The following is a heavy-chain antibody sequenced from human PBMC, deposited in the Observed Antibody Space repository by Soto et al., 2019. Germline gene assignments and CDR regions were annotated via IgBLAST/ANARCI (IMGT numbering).Heavy chain of an antibody. Sequence: SETLSLTCTVSGGSISSYYWIWIRQPPGKGLEWLGEINHSGSTNYNPSLKSRVTISVDTSKNQFSLRLSSVTVADTAVYYCASMDDYGGNSNYWGQGTPVTVSS. CDR2: INHSGST. V-gene: IGHV4-34*01. D-gene: IGHD4-17*01. J-gene: IGHJ4*02. CDR1: GGSISSYY. CDR3: ASMDDYGGNSNY.